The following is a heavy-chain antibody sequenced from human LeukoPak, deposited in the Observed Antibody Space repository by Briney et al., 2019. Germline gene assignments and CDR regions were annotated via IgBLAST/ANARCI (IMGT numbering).Heavy chain of an antibody. CDR2: INPSGGST. V-gene: IGHV1-46*01. CDR3: AKGLRRYWFDP. D-gene: IGHD4-17*01. CDR1: GYTFTGYY. J-gene: IGHJ5*02. Sequence: ASVKVSCKASGYTFTGYYMHWVRQAPGQGLEWMGIINPSGGSTSYAQKFQGRVTMTRDTSTSTVYMELSSLRSEDTAVYYCAKGLRRYWFDPWGQGTLVTVSS.